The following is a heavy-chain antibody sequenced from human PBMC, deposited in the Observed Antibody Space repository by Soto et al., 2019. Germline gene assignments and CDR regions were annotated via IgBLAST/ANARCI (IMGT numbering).Heavy chain of an antibody. Sequence: QVQLVESGGGVVQPGRSLRLSCAASGFTFSSYGMHWVRQAPGKGLEWVAVISYDGSNKYYSDSVKGRFTISRDNSKNTLYLQMNSLRAEDTAVYYCARPRGPYDAFDIWGQGTMVTVSS. CDR2: ISYDGSNK. J-gene: IGHJ3*02. CDR3: ARPRGPYDAFDI. CDR1: GFTFSSYG. V-gene: IGHV3-30*19. D-gene: IGHD3-10*01.